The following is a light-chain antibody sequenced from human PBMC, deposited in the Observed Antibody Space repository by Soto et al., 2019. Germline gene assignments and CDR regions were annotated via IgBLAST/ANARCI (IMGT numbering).Light chain of an antibody. V-gene: IGLV2-14*01. Sequence: QSALTQPASVSGSPGQSITISCSGTSSDIGTYDHVALYQQITGKTPKLMIYSVSNRPSGVSNRFSGSKSCNTASLTISGLQAEDDAYYYCISYTVSRSYVFGTGTKLTVL. CDR2: SVS. J-gene: IGLJ1*01. CDR3: ISYTVSRSYV. CDR1: SSDIGTYDH.